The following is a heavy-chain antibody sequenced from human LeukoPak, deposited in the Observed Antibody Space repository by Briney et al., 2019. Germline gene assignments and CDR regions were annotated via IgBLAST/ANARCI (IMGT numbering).Heavy chain of an antibody. V-gene: IGHV3-23*01. CDR1: GFTFSSYA. CDR3: AKVITGGYDSSGYYRVLEY. D-gene: IGHD3-22*01. CDR2: ISGSGGST. J-gene: IGHJ4*02. Sequence: SGGSLRLSCAASGFTFSSYAMSWVRQAPGKGLEWVSAISGSGGSTYYADSVKGRFTISRDNSKNTLYLQMNSLRAEDTAVYYCAKVITGGYDSSGYYRVLEYWGQGTLVTVSS.